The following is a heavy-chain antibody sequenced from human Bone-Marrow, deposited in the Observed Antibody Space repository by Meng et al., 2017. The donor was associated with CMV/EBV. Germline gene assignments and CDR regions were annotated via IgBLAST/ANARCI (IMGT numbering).Heavy chain of an antibody. V-gene: IGHV3-13*01. CDR1: GFTFSSYD. Sequence: GESLKISCAASGFTFSSYDMHWVRQATRKGLEWVSAIGTAGDTYYPGSVKGRFTISRENAKNSLYLQMNSLRAGDTAVYYCARARGGYFDYWGQGMLVTVSS. J-gene: IGHJ4*02. CDR2: IGTAGDT. CDR3: ARARGGYFDY. D-gene: IGHD3-16*01.